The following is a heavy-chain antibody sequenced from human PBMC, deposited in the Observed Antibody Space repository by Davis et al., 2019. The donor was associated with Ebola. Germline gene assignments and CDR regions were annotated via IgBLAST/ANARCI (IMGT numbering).Heavy chain of an antibody. CDR1: RFTFSSYA. J-gene: IGHJ4*02. CDR3: AKVGYSGSREYDY. Sequence: SCAASRFTFSSYAMSWVRQAPGKGLEWVSAISGSGGSTYYADSVKGRFTISRDNSKNTLFLQMNSLRDEDTAIYYCAKVGYSGSREYDYWGQGALVTVSS. V-gene: IGHV3-23*01. D-gene: IGHD1-26*01. CDR2: ISGSGGST.